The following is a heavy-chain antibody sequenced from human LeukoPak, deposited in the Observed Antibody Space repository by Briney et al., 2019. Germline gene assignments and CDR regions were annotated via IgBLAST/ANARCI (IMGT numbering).Heavy chain of an antibody. Sequence: GRSLRLSCAASGFTFSSYGMHWVRQAPGKGLEWVAVIWYDGSNKYYADSVKGRFTISRDNSKNTLYLQMNSLRAEDTAVYYCAKDRVRSIAYYFDYWGQGTLVTVSS. V-gene: IGHV3-33*06. J-gene: IGHJ4*02. CDR2: IWYDGSNK. CDR3: AKDRVRSIAYYFDY. CDR1: GFTFSSYG. D-gene: IGHD6-6*01.